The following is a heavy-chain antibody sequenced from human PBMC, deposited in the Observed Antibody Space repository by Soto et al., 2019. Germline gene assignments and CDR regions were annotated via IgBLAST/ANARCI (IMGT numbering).Heavy chain of an antibody. CDR3: ARGGGELTEFLFDY. CDR1: GFTFSDYY. J-gene: IGHJ4*02. D-gene: IGHD7-27*01. CDR2: ISSSSSYT. V-gene: IGHV3-11*06. Sequence: GGSLRLSCAASGFTFSDYYMSWIRQAPGKGLEWVSYISSSSSYTNYADSVKGRFTISRDNAKNSLYLQMNSLRAEDTAVYYCARGGGELTEFLFDYWGQGTLVTVSS.